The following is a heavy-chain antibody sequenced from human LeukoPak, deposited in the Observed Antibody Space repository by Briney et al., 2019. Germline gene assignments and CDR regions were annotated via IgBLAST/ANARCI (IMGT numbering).Heavy chain of an antibody. CDR1: GGSISSYY. Sequence: SETLSLTCTVSGGSISSYYWGWIRQPPGEALEWIGSIYHSGYTYYNPSLKSRVTISVDTSKSQFSLKLSSVTAAVTAVYYCARSSMFRGVTVDYWGQGTLVTVSS. V-gene: IGHV4-39*01. D-gene: IGHD3-10*01. CDR2: IYHSGYT. J-gene: IGHJ4*02. CDR3: ARSSMFRGVTVDY.